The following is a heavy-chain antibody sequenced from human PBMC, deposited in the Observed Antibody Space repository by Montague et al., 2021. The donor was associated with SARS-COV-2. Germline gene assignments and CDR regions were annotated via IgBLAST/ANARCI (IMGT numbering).Heavy chain of an antibody. D-gene: IGHD3-9*01. CDR3: ARRTYDILTGYDYGMDV. Sequence: PELVKPTQTLTLTCTFSGFSLSTSGTCVSWIRQPPGKALEWLARIDWDDDKYYSTSLKTRLTISKDTSKNQVVLTMTNMDPVDTATYYCARRTYDILTGYDYGMDVRGQGTTVTVSS. CDR1: GFSLSTSGTC. V-gene: IGHV2-70*11. CDR2: IDWDDDK. J-gene: IGHJ6*02.